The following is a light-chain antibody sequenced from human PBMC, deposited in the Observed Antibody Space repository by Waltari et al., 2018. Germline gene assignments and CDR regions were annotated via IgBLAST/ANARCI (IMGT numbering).Light chain of an antibody. CDR1: QSISVY. CDR3: QHRSTWPH. CDR2: GAS. Sequence: EVVLTQSPATLSLSPGESATLSCRASQSISVYVAWYQQRPGQPPRLLIHGASIRATGIPARFSGSGSGTDFTLTIDTLEPEDFAIYYCQHRSTWPHFAGGTKVEVK. J-gene: IGKJ4*01. V-gene: IGKV3-11*01.